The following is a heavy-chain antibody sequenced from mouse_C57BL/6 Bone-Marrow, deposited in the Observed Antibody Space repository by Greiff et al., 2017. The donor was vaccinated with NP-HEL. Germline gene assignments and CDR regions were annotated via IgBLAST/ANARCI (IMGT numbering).Heavy chain of an antibody. J-gene: IGHJ3*01. Sequence: QVQLQQSGPELVKPGASVKISCKASGYAFSSSWMNWVKQRPGKGLEWIGRIYPGDGDTNYNGKFKGKATLTADKSSSTAYMQLSSLTSEDAAVYFCARGWGWFAYWGKGTLVTVSA. D-gene: IGHD1-1*02. CDR2: IYPGDGDT. CDR1: GYAFSSSW. CDR3: ARGWGWFAY. V-gene: IGHV1-82*01.